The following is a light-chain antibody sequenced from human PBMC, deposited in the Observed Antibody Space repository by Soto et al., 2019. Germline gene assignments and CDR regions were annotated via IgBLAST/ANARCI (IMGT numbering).Light chain of an antibody. CDR1: QSVGSH. Sequence: EIVLTQSPATLSLSPGERATLSCRASQSVGSHLAWYQQKRGQPPRLLIHDASSRATGIPARFSGGGFGTDFTLAISSLAPEDFAVYYCQQRNSWPPSITFGQGTRLEIK. CDR3: QQRNSWPPSIT. J-gene: IGKJ5*01. CDR2: DAS. V-gene: IGKV3-11*01.